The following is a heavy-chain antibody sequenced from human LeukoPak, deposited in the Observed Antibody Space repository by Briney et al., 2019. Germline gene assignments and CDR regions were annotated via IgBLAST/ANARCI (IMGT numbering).Heavy chain of an antibody. J-gene: IGHJ4*02. CDR2: IYYSGNM. V-gene: IGHV4-59*01. CDR3: ARGNRDIVEE. D-gene: IGHD2-15*01. CDR1: GGSISDYY. Sequence: SETLSLTCTVSGGSISDYYWNWIRQSPGKGLEWIGYIYYSGNMNYNPSLKSRVTISVDTSKNQFSLKLYSVTAADTAVYCCARGNRDIVEEWGQGTLVTVSS.